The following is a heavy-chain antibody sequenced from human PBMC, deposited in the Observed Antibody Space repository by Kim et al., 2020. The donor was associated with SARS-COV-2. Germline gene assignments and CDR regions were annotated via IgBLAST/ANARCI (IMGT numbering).Heavy chain of an antibody. CDR1: GYTFTGYY. CDR3: ARVLITGTTPGY. V-gene: IGHV1-2*06. D-gene: IGHD1-7*01. CDR2: INPNSGGT. J-gene: IGHJ4*02. Sequence: ASVKVSCKASGYTFTGYYMHWVRQAPGQGLEWMGRINPNSGGTNYAQKFQGRVTMTRDTSISTAYMELSRLRSDDTAVYYCARVLITGTTPGYWGQGTLVTVSS.